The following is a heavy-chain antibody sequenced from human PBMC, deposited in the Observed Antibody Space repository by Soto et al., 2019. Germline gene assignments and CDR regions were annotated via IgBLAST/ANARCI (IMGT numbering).Heavy chain of an antibody. J-gene: IGHJ6*03. V-gene: IGHV1-18*01. CDR1: GYTFTSYG. CDR3: ARSLSPATYYYGSGSWYYYYMDV. D-gene: IGHD3-10*01. Sequence: GASVKVSCKASGYTFTSYGISWVRQAPGQGLEWMGWISAYNGNTNYAQKLQGRVTMTTDTSTSTAYMELRSLRSDDTAVYYCARSLSPATYYYGSGSWYYYYMDVWGKGTTVTVSS. CDR2: ISAYNGNT.